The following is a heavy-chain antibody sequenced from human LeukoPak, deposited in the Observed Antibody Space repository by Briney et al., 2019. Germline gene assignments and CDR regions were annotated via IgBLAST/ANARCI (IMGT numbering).Heavy chain of an antibody. CDR2: IYYSGST. CDR1: GGSISSYY. J-gene: IGHJ5*02. V-gene: IGHV4-59*01. CDR3: ARAPGIAVAGFNNWFDP. Sequence: SETLSLTCTVSGGSISSYYWSWIRQPPGKGLEWIGYIYYSGSTNYNPSPKSRVTISVDTSKNQFSLKLSSVTAADTAVYYCARAPGIAVAGFNNWFDPWGQGTLVTVSS. D-gene: IGHD6-19*01.